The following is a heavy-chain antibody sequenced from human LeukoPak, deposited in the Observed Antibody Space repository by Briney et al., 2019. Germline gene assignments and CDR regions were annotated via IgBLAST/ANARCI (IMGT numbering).Heavy chain of an antibody. D-gene: IGHD6-25*01. Sequence: SESVSDKPSLYTLNHYQTNWVRQATRHPLEGVGWMNPNNGDSGYAQKFQGRVTITRDTSISTSYMELRSLISDDTAVYFCARTTSFTASGYDYWGQGTLVTVSS. CDR3: ARTTSFTASGYDY. V-gene: IGHV1-8*03. CDR1: LYTLNHYQ. J-gene: IGHJ4*02. CDR2: MNPNNGDS.